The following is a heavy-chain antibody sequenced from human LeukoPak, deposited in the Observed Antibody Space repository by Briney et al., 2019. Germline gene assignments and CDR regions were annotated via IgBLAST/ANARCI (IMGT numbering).Heavy chain of an antibody. CDR2: ISYSGNT. CDR3: ARERVAGRNWFDP. Sequence: SETLSLTCAVSGGSISSGGYSWSWIRQPPGKGLEWIGYISYSGNTNYNPSLKSRVTMAVDTSKNQFSLKQSSVTAADTAVYYCARERVAGRNWFDPWGQGTLVTVSS. J-gene: IGHJ5*02. CDR1: GGSISSGGYS. V-gene: IGHV4-61*08. D-gene: IGHD6-19*01.